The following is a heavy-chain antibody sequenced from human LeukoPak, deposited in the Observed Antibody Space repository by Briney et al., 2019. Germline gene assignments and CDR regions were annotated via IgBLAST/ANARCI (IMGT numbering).Heavy chain of an antibody. CDR3: ARDQTGEQWLINYYYGMDV. CDR1: GFTFSRYS. D-gene: IGHD6-19*01. Sequence: GGSLRLSCAVSGFTFSRYSSNWVRQAPGKGLEWVSGINSSSSNKYYADSEKGRVTISRDKAKNSLYLQKNSLRAEDTAVYYCARDQTGEQWLINYYYGMDVWGQGTTVTVSS. CDR2: INSSSSNK. V-gene: IGHV3-21*01. J-gene: IGHJ6*02.